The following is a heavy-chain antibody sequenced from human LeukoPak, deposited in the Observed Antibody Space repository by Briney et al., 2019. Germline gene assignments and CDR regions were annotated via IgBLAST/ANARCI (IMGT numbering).Heavy chain of an antibody. Sequence: PSETLSLTCTVSGGSISSYYWSWIRQPPGKGLEWIGYIYYSGSTNYNPSLKSRVTISVDTSKNQFSLKLSSVTDKDTAVHYCARRLSSGWFDCWGQGTLVPVSS. J-gene: IGHJ4*02. CDR1: GGSISSYY. CDR2: IYYSGST. CDR3: ARRLSSGWFDC. D-gene: IGHD6-19*01. V-gene: IGHV4-59*08.